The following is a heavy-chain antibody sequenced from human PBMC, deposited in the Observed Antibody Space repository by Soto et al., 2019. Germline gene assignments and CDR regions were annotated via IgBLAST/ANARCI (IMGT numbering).Heavy chain of an antibody. D-gene: IGHD3-16*02. CDR3: AKDQYGYVWGSSRYSLCDY. V-gene: IGHV3-23*01. J-gene: IGHJ4*02. Sequence: EVQLLESGGGLVQPGGSLRLSCAASGFTFSSYAMSWVRQAPGKGLEWVSAISGSGGSTYYADSVKGRFTISRDNSKNTLYLQMNSLRAEDTAVYYCAKDQYGYVWGSSRYSLCDYWGQGTLVTVSS. CDR1: GFTFSSYA. CDR2: ISGSGGST.